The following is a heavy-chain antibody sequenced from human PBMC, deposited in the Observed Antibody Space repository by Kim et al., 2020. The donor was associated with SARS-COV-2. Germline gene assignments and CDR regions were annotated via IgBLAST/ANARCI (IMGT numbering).Heavy chain of an antibody. CDR2: ISYDGSNK. Sequence: GGSLRLSCAASGFTFSSYAMHWVRQAPGKGLEWVAVISYDGSNKYYADSVKGRFTISRDTSKNTLYLQMNSLRAEDTAVYYCARDRYSSQQTPWFARAKYCYYGMDVWGQGTTGTVSS. V-gene: IGHV3-30*04. J-gene: IGHJ6*02. D-gene: IGHD6-13*01. CDR1: GFTFSSYA. CDR3: ARDRYSSQQTPWFARAKYCYYGMDV.